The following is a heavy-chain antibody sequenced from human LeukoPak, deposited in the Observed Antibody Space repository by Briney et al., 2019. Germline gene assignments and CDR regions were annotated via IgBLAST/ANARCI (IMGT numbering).Heavy chain of an antibody. CDR1: GGTFSSYA. CDR3: ARSIRSGYYLDY. J-gene: IGHJ4*02. D-gene: IGHD3-22*01. V-gene: IGHV1-69*05. Sequence: SVKVSCKASGGTFSSYAISWVRQAPGQGLECMGRIIPIFGTANYAQKFQGRVTITTDESTSTAYMELSSLRSEDTAVYYCARSIRSGYYLDYWGQGTLVTVSS. CDR2: IIPIFGTA.